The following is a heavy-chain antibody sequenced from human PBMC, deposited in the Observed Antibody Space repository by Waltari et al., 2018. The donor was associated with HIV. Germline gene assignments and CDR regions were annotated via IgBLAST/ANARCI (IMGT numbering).Heavy chain of an antibody. J-gene: IGHJ6*02. CDR1: GFTFRDYA. CDR3: ARDTLNLYFGLDV. CDR2: ISSSNSNI. Sequence: EVQLVESGGGLVQPGRSLRLSCAASGFTFRDYAMNWVRQAPGKGLEWISYISSSNSNIKYADSVKGRFTISRDNTKSSLDLHMNNLRDEDTAVYYCARDTLNLYFGLDVWGQGTTVTVSS. V-gene: IGHV3-48*02.